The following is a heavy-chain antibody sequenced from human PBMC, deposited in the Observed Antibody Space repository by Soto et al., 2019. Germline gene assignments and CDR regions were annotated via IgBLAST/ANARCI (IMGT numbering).Heavy chain of an antibody. CDR1: GYSFSNYG. J-gene: IGHJ5*02. V-gene: IGHV1-18*01. CDR2: ISTNNGNT. D-gene: IGHD2-8*01. Sequence: GPEVKKPGASVRVSCKASGYSFSNYGISWVRQAPGQGLEWMGWISTNNGNTNYAQNLQGRDTMTTDKSTNIAYMELRSLTSADTAVYYCAREACPDGICYAYNWFHPWGHGTLVTVAS. CDR3: AREACPDGICYAYNWFHP.